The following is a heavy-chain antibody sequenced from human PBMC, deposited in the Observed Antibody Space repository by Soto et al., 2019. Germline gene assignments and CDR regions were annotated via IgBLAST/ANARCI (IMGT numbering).Heavy chain of an antibody. D-gene: IGHD3-10*01. CDR3: AGYYGSGSYYLDWFDP. J-gene: IGHJ5*02. CDR2: IYHSGRT. V-gene: IGHV4-4*02. Sequence: QVQLQESGPGLVKPSGTLSLTCAVSGGSINSSNWWPWVRQPPGQGLEWIGEIYHSGRTNYNPSLKSRVTISIVTSKNQFSLKLASVTAADTAVYYCAGYYGSGSYYLDWFDPWGQGTLVTVSS. CDR1: GGSINSSNW.